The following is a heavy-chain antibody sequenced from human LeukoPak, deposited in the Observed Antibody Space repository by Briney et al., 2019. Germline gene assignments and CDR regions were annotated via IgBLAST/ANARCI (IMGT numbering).Heavy chain of an antibody. CDR3: PFFGVAIGSYYYMDV. CDR2: MNPNSGNT. CDR1: GYTFTSYD. J-gene: IGHJ6*03. D-gene: IGHD3-3*01. V-gene: IGHV1-8*03. Sequence: GASVKVSCKASGYTFTSYDINWVRQATGQGLEWMGWMNPNSGNTGYAQKFQGRVTITRNTSISTAYMELSSLRSEDTAVYYCPFFGVAIGSYYYMDVWGKGTTVTVSS.